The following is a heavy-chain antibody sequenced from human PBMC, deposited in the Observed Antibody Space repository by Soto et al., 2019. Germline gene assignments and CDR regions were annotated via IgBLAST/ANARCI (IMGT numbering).Heavy chain of an antibody. D-gene: IGHD5-18*01. CDR2: ISERGDST. V-gene: IGHV3-23*01. J-gene: IGHJ4*02. CDR3: AREGEYTYVFDY. Sequence: GGSLRLSCAASGFTFSIYAMSWVRQAPGKGLEWVSTISERGDSTYYADSVKGRFTISRDNSKNTLYLQMNSLRAEDSALYYCAREGEYTYVFDYWGQGTLVTVSS. CDR1: GFTFSIYA.